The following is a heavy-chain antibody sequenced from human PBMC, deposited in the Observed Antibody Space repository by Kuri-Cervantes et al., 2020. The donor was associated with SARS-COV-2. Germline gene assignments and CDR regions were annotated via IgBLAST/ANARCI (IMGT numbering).Heavy chain of an antibody. D-gene: IGHD3-22*01. Sequence: GGSLRLSCAASGFTFSSYGMHWVRQAPGKGLEWVAVIWYDGSNKYYADSVKGRFTISRDNSKNTLYLQMNSLRAEDTAVYYCARDTFDSSGLSYYGMDVWGQGTTVTVSS. CDR2: IWYDGSNK. CDR3: ARDTFDSSGLSYYGMDV. CDR1: GFTFSSYG. J-gene: IGHJ6*02. V-gene: IGHV3-33*01.